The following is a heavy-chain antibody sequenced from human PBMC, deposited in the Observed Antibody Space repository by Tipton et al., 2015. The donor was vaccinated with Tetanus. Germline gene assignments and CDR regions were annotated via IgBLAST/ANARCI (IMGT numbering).Heavy chain of an antibody. CDR2: ISYSSTSI. CDR1: GFSFRDFG. CDR3: GKQNGGRWVVDH. V-gene: IGHV3-48*04. Sequence: SLRLSCAGSGFSFRDFGMNWVRQAPGKGLEWVSYISYSSTSIYYADSVKGRFVVSRDNAKNSLYLQMNSLSADDTAVYYCGKQNGGRWVVDHWGQGTLVTVSS. J-gene: IGHJ4*02. D-gene: IGHD4-23*01.